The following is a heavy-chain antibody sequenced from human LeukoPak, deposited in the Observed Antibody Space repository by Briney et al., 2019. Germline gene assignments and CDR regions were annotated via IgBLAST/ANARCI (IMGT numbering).Heavy chain of an antibody. CDR2: ISAYNGNT. J-gene: IGHJ6*02. CDR1: GYNFNNYG. Sequence: ASVKVSCKASGYNFNNYGISWVRQAPGQGLEWMGWISAYNGNTNYAQKLQGRVTMTTDTSTSTAYMELRSLRSDDTAVYYCARDRGYHYYGMDVWGQGTTVTVSS. V-gene: IGHV1-18*01. CDR3: ARDRGYHYYGMDV.